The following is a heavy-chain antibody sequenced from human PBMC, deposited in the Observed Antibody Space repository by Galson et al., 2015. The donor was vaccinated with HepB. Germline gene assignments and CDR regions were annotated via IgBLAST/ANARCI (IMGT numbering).Heavy chain of an antibody. V-gene: IGHV3-23*01. J-gene: IGHJ6*02. CDR2: ISAGGGDT. Sequence: SLRLSCAASRLTFSNYAMSWVRQAPGKGLEWVSGISAGGGDTFYADSVKGRFTISRDNSKNTLFLQMSSLRADDTALYYCATRLLSDSYSSYHYSMDVWGQGVTVIVSS. CDR1: RLTFSNYA. CDR3: ATRLLSDSYSSYHYSMDV. D-gene: IGHD5-12*01.